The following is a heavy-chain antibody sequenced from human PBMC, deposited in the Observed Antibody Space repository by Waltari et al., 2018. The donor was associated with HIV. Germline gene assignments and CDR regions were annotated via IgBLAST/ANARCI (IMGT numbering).Heavy chain of an antibody. Sequence: IHLLQPAADQRNRVHCVETSCKLSESSFPLHWFACVRHMPGKGLQWMGIFYPGDYETKFSPSFQGQVTFSADTSISTAYMQWRSLKASDTAMYYCARLDNAEWDLVADSWGQGTLVTVSS. CDR3: ARLDNAEWDLVADS. J-gene: IGHJ4*02. CDR1: ESSFPLHW. V-gene: IGHV5-51*01. D-gene: IGHD1-26*01. CDR2: FYPGDYET.